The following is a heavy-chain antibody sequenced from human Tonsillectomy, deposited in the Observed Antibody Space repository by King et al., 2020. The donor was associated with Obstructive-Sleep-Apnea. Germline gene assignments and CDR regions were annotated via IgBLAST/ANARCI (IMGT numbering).Heavy chain of an antibody. V-gene: IGHV1-2*02. CDR3: ATVAVATATHYFDY. J-gene: IGHJ4*02. CDR2: INPNNGGT. Sequence: VQLVESGAEVKKPGASVKVSCKASGYTFSGYHMHWVRQAPGQGLEWLGWINPNNGGTIYAQKFHGRVTMTRDTSIRTAYMELSRLRADDTAVYYCATVAVATATHYFDYWGQGTLVTVSS. D-gene: IGHD1-26*01. CDR1: GYTFSGYH.